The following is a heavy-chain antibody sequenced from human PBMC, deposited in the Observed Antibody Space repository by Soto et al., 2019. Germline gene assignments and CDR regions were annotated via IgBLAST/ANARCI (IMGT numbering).Heavy chain of an antibody. J-gene: IGHJ4*02. D-gene: IGHD1-20*01. CDR1: GGSISSYY. CDR2: IYTSGST. V-gene: IGHV4-4*07. Sequence: QVQLQESGPGLVKPSETLSLTCTVSGGSISSYYWSWIRQPAGKGLEWIGRIYTSGSTNYNPSLKSRVTMSVETSKTQFSLKLSSGTAADTAVYYCARDASNNWKGGGGGYFDYWGQGALVTVSS. CDR3: ARDASNNWKGGGGGYFDY.